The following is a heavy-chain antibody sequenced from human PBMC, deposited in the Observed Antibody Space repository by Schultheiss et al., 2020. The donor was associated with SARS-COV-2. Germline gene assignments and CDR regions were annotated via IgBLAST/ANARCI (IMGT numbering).Heavy chain of an antibody. D-gene: IGHD2-15*01. CDR1: GGSISSGGYY. J-gene: IGHJ6*02. CDR3: ARFNPMNWLVAATGPGMDV. V-gene: IGHV4-39*07. CDR2: INHSGST. Sequence: GSLRLSCTVSGGSISSGGYYWSWIRQPPGKGLEWIGEINHSGSTNYNPSLKSRVTISVDTSKNQFSLKLSSVTAADTAVYYCARFNPMNWLVAATGPGMDVWGQGTTVTVSS.